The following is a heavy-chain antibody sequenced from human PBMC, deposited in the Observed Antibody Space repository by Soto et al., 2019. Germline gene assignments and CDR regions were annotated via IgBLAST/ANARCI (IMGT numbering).Heavy chain of an antibody. J-gene: IGHJ6*02. Sequence: SETLSLTCTVSGGSISSSSYYWGWIRQPPGKGLEWIGSIYYSGSTYYNPSLKSRVTISVDTSKNQFSLKLSSVTAADTAVYYCARQGAVAATSGYYYYGMDVWGQGTTVTVSS. CDR1: GGSISSSSYY. CDR3: ARQGAVAATSGYYYYGMDV. D-gene: IGHD2-15*01. CDR2: IYYSGST. V-gene: IGHV4-39*01.